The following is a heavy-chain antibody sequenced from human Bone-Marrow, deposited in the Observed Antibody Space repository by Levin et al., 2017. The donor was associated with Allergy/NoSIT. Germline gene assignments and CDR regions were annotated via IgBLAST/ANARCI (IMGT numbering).Heavy chain of an antibody. CDR3: ARDAYPLGYPFYYFDY. J-gene: IGHJ4*02. CDR2: INAGNGNT. Sequence: ASVKVSCKASGYTFTSYAMHWVRQAPGQRLEWMGWINAGNGNTKYSQKFQGRVTITRDTSASTAYMELSSLRSEDTAVYYCARDAYPLGYPFYYFDYWGQGTLVTVSS. V-gene: IGHV1-3*01. CDR1: GYTFTSYA. D-gene: IGHD2-2*03.